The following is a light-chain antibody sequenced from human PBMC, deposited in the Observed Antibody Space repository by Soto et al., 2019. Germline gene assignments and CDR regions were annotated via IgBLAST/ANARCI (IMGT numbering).Light chain of an antibody. V-gene: IGLV1-51*01. CDR2: DNN. J-gene: IGLJ1*01. CDR3: GTWDSSLSAGQGV. CDR1: SSNIGNNY. Sequence: QSVLTQPPSVSAAPGQKVTISCSGSSSNIGNNYVSWYQQLPGTAPKLLIYDNNKRPSGIPDRFSGSKSGTSATLGITGLQTGDEADYYCGTWDSSLSAGQGVFGTGTKATVL.